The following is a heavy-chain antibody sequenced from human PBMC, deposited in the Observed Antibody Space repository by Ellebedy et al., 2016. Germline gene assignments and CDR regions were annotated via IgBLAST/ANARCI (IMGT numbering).Heavy chain of an antibody. CDR2: ISYSGDN. J-gene: IGHJ5*02. V-gene: IGHV4-39*01. CDR1: GGSISNRSNS. Sequence: SETLSLTCTVSGGSISNRSNSWGWIRQPPGKGLEWIGRISYSGDNYYDPSLKSRVSMSINTFKNQFSLKLTSVTASDTAVYYCATSITVAGGIEHWGQGTLVTVSS. D-gene: IGHD6-19*01. CDR3: ATSITVAGGIEH.